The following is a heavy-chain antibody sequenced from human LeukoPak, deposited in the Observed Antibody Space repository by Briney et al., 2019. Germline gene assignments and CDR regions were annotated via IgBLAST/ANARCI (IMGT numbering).Heavy chain of an antibody. CDR2: IYHSGST. CDR3: ARFEPGGNYFDY. J-gene: IGHJ4*02. CDR1: GGSISSSNW. D-gene: IGHD3-16*01. Sequence: SETLSLTCAVPGGSISSSNWWSWVRQPPGKGLEWIGEIYHSGSTNYNPSLKSRVTISVDKSKNQFSLKLSSVTAADTAVYYCARFEPGGNYFDYWGQGTLVTVSS. V-gene: IGHV4-4*02.